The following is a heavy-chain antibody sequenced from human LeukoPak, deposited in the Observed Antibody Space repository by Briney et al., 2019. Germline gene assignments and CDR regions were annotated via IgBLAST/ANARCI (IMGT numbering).Heavy chain of an antibody. CDR2: IYTSGST. Sequence: KPSETLSLTCTVSGGSISSYYWSWIRQPAGKGLEWIGRIYTSGSTNYNPSLKSRVTMSVDTSKNQFSLKLSSVTAADTAVYHCARDSLTWNYVPFDPWGQGTLVTVSS. CDR1: GGSISSYY. D-gene: IGHD1-7*01. CDR3: ARDSLTWNYVPFDP. V-gene: IGHV4-4*07. J-gene: IGHJ5*02.